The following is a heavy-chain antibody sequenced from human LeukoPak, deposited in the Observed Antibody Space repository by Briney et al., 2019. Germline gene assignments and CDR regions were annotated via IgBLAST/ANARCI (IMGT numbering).Heavy chain of an antibody. CDR2: INHSGST. CDR3: ARARGWPDAFDI. CDR1: GGSISSYY. D-gene: IGHD6-19*01. V-gene: IGHV4-34*01. J-gene: IGHJ3*02. Sequence: ASETLSLTCTVSGGSISSYYWSWIRQPPGKGLEWIGEINHSGSTNYNPSLKSRVTISVDTSKNQFSLKLSSVTAADTAVYYCARARGWPDAFDIWGQGTMVTVSS.